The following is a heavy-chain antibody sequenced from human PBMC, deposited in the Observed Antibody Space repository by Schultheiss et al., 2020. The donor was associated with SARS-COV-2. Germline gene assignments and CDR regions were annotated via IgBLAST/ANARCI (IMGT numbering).Heavy chain of an antibody. Sequence: ASVKVSCKASGYTFTSYAMNWVRQAPGQGLEWMGIINPSGGSTSYAQKFQGRVTMTRDTSTSTAYMEMRSLISDDTAVYYCVRDRGYSRTVHDYYEGMDVWGQGTTVTVSS. CDR3: VRDRGYSRTVHDYYEGMDV. CDR2: INPSGGST. V-gene: IGHV1-46*01. CDR1: GYTFTSYA. J-gene: IGHJ6*02. D-gene: IGHD6-13*01.